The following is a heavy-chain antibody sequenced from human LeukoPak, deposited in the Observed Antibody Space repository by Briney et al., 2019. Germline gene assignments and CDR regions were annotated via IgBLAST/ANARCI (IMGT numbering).Heavy chain of an antibody. Sequence: GGSLRLSCAASGFTFNDYAMHWVRQAPGKGLEWVSGISWNSGSIGYADSVKGRFTISRDNAKNSLYLQMNSLRAEDTAVYYCAELGITMIGGVWGKGTTVTVSS. CDR2: ISWNSGSI. J-gene: IGHJ6*04. V-gene: IGHV3-9*01. D-gene: IGHD3-10*02. CDR1: GFTFNDYA. CDR3: AELGITMIGGV.